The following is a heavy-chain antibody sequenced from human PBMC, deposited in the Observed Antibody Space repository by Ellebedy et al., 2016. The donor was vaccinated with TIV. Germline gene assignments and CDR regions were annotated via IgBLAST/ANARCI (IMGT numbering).Heavy chain of an antibody. D-gene: IGHD1-1*01. V-gene: IGHV1-2*02. CDR2: IDPNSGDT. CDR1: GYTFTSFH. CDR3: ASDVLRTTPGDY. Sequence: ASVKVSXKASGYTFTSFHMHWVRQAPGQGLEWLGWIDPNSGDTNYAQKFHDRVTVTRDTSISTAYMEVTRLTSDDTAVYYCASDVLRTTPGDYWGQGTQVTVSS. J-gene: IGHJ4*02.